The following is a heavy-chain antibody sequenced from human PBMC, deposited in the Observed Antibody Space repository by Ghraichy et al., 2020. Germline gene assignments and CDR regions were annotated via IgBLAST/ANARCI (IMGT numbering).Heavy chain of an antibody. J-gene: IGHJ5*02. D-gene: IGHD6-13*01. CDR3: AREWYSSSWYRFGGFDP. V-gene: IGHV3-53*01. CDR2: IYSGGST. CDR1: GFTVSSNY. Sequence: GGSLRLSCAASGFTVSSNYMSWVRQAPGKGLEWVSVIYSGGSTYYADSVKGRFTISRDNSKNTLYLQMNSLRAEDTAVYYCAREWYSSSWYRFGGFDPWGQGTLVTVSS.